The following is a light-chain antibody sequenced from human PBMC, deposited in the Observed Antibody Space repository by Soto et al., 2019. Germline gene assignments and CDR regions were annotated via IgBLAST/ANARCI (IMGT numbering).Light chain of an antibody. CDR1: QSIRSY. Sequence: DIQMTQSPSSLSASVGDIVTITYRASQSIRSYLKWYQQKPGQAPTILINAASSLKSGVPSRFSGSGSGTNFTLTISRLQPEDYATYYCQQSYSTAYTFGQVPKLEFK. V-gene: IGKV1-39*01. J-gene: IGKJ2*01. CDR2: AAS. CDR3: QQSYSTAYT.